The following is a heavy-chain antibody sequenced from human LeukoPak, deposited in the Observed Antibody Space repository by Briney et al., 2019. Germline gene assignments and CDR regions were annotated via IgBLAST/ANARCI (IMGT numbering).Heavy chain of an antibody. V-gene: IGHV3-30*18. CDR1: GFTFSSYG. CDR3: AKGTIGGYSYGYLDY. J-gene: IGHJ4*02. CDR2: ISYDGSNK. D-gene: IGHD5-18*01. Sequence: GGSLRLSCAASGFTFSSYGMHWVRQAPGKGLEGVAVISYDGSNKYYADSVKGRFTISRDNSKNTLYLQMNSLRAEDTAVYYCAKGTIGGYSYGYLDYWGQGTLVTVSS.